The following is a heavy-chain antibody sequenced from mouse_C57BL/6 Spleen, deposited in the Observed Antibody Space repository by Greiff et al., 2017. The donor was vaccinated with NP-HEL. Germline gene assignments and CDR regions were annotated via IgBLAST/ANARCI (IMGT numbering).Heavy chain of an antibody. CDR3: ARSRTDWYAMDY. V-gene: IGHV1-64*01. Sequence: QVQLQQPGAELVKPGASVKLSCKASGYTFTSYWMHWVKQRPGQGLEWIGMIHPNSGSTNYTEKFKSKATLTVDKYSSTAYMQRSSLTSEDSAVYYGARSRTDWYAMDYWGQGTSVTVSS. D-gene: IGHD3-3*01. CDR1: GYTFTSYW. CDR2: IHPNSGST. J-gene: IGHJ4*01.